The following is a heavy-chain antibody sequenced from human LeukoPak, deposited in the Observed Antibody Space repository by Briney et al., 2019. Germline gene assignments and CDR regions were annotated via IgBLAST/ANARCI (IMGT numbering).Heavy chain of an antibody. J-gene: IGHJ6*03. V-gene: IGHV4-34*01. CDR2: INHSGST. Sequence: PSETLSLTCAVYGGSFSGYYWSWIRQPPGKGLEWIGEINHSGSTNYNPSLKSRVTISVDTSKNQFSLKLSSVTAADTAVYYCARAPGYYYYYYMDVWGKGTTVTVSS. CDR1: GGSFSGYY. CDR3: ARAPGYYYYYYMDV.